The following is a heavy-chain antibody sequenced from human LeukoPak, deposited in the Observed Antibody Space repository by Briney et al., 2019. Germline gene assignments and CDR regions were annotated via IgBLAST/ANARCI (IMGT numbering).Heavy chain of an antibody. J-gene: IGHJ4*02. CDR1: TLTFSIFG. V-gene: IGHV3-30*02. CDR3: AKDKGVRYFDY. D-gene: IGHD1-1*01. Sequence: PGGSLRLSCAASTLTFSIFGMHWVRQAPGKGLEWVTFIRSDGSDTYYADSVKGRFTISRDNSMNTLYLQMNSLRPEDTAVYYCAKDKGVRYFDYWGQGTLVTVSS. CDR2: IRSDGSDT.